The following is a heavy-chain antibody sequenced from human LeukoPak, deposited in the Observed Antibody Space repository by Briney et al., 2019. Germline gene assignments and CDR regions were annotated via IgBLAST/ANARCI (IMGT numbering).Heavy chain of an antibody. CDR3: AREERWRYYYYMDV. D-gene: IGHD4-23*01. CDR2: ISWNSGSI. CDR1: GFTFDDYA. V-gene: IGHV3-9*01. Sequence: PGGSLRLSCAASGFTFDDYAMHWVRQAPGKGLEWVSGISWNSGSIGYADSVKGRFTISRDNAKNFLYLQMNSLRAEDTAVYYCAREERWRYYYYMDVWGKGTTVTVSS. J-gene: IGHJ6*03.